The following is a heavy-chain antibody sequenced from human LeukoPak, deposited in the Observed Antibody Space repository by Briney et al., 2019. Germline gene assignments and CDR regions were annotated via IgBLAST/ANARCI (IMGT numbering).Heavy chain of an antibody. D-gene: IGHD3-22*01. Sequence: PGRSLRLSCAASGFTFSSYAMHWVRQAPGKGLEWVAVISYDGSNKYYADSVKGRFTISRDNSENTLYLQMNSLRAEDTAVYYCAREGYDSSGYYYFDYWGRGTLVTVSS. V-gene: IGHV3-30-3*01. CDR1: GFTFSSYA. CDR2: ISYDGSNK. J-gene: IGHJ4*02. CDR3: AREGYDSSGYYYFDY.